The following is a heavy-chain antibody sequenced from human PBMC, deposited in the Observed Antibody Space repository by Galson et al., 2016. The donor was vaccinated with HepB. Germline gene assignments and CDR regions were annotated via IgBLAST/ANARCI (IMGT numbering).Heavy chain of an antibody. Sequence: SLRLSCAASGFTVSSYSMNWVRQSPGKRLEWLSYISSSSSNIYHADSLKGRVTIARDNAKNSLYQQMNSLRAEDTAVYYCAIHPADTASYDADSWGQGTLVTVSS. CDR1: GFTVSSYS. CDR3: AIHPADTASYDADS. CDR2: ISSSSSNI. V-gene: IGHV3-48*01. D-gene: IGHD5-18*01. J-gene: IGHJ4*02.